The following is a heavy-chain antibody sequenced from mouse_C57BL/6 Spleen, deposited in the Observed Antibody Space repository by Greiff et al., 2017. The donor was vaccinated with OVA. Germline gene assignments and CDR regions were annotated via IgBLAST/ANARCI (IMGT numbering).Heavy chain of an antibody. CDR2: IYPGDGDT. CDR3: ARSITTEVYFDY. Sequence: VMLVESGPELVKPGASVKISCKASGYAFSSSWMNWVKQRPGKGLEWIGRIYPGDGDTKYTGKFKGKATLTADKSSSTAYMQLSSLTSEDSAVSFCARSITTEVYFDYWGQGTTLTVSS. V-gene: IGHV1-82*01. D-gene: IGHD1-1*01. J-gene: IGHJ2*01. CDR1: GYAFSSSW.